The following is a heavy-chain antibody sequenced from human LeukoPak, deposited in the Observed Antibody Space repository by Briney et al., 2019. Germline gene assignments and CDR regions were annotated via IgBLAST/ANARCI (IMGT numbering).Heavy chain of an antibody. Sequence: GASVKVSCKASGYIFTAYYIHWLRQAPGQGLGWMGWINPNSGGTSFALNFQGRVTLTRDTSISTVYMELSRLRSDDTAVYYCARDLSGGALGAFDIWGQGTMVTVSS. J-gene: IGHJ3*02. CDR2: INPNSGGT. D-gene: IGHD2-15*01. CDR1: GYIFTAYY. CDR3: ARDLSGGALGAFDI. V-gene: IGHV1-2*02.